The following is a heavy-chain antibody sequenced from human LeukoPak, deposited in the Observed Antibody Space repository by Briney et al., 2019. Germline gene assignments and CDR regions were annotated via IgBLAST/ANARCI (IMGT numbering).Heavy chain of an antibody. Sequence: SETLSLTCTVSGGSISSSSYYWGWLRQPPGTGLEWIGSIYYSGSTYYNPSLKSRVTISVDTSKNQFSLKLSSVTAADTAVYYCARQNWGYAVSGFDYWGQGTLVTVSS. CDR2: IYYSGST. V-gene: IGHV4-39*01. D-gene: IGHD7-27*01. J-gene: IGHJ4*02. CDR1: GGSISSSSYY. CDR3: ARQNWGYAVSGFDY.